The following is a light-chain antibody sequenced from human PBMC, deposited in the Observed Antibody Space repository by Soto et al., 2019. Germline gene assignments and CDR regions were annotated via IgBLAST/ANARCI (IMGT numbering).Light chain of an antibody. CDR3: QQYNNWPPIT. CDR2: GTS. CDR1: ERIYSAY. V-gene: IGKV3-20*01. J-gene: IGKJ5*01. Sequence: EVVLTQSPGTLSLSRGERATLSCRASERIYSAYLGWYQQRPGQAPRLLIYGTSSRATGIPDRFSGSGSGTDFTLTISSLQSEDFAVYYCQQYNNWPPITFGQGTRLEMK.